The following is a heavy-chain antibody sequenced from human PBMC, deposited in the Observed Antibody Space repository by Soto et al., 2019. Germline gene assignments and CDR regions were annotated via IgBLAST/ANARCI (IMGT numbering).Heavy chain of an antibody. J-gene: IGHJ6*02. D-gene: IGHD5-18*01. CDR3: AENTAMGLDYYYYGMDV. Sequence: SVKVSCKASGGTFSSYAISWVRQAPGQGLEWMGGIIPIFGTANYAQKFQGRVTITADESTSTAYMELSSLRSEDTAVYYCAENTAMGLDYYYYGMDVWGQGATVTVSS. CDR2: IIPIFGTA. CDR1: GGTFSSYA. V-gene: IGHV1-69*13.